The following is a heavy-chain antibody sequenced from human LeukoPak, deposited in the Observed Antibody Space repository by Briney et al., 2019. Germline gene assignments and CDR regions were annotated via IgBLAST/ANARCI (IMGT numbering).Heavy chain of an antibody. CDR2: ISYDGSNK. D-gene: IGHD3-22*01. CDR1: GFTFSSYG. J-gene: IGHJ4*02. Sequence: SGGSLRLSCAASGFTFSSYGMHWVRQAPGKGLEWVAVISYDGSNKYYADSVKGRFTISRDNSKNTLYLQMNSLRAEDTAVYYCAKDLPLLYYDSSGYYDYWGQGTLVTVSS. CDR3: AKDLPLLYYDSSGYYDY. V-gene: IGHV3-30*18.